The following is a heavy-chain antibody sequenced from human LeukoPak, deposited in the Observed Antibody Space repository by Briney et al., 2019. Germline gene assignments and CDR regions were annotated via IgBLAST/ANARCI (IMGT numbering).Heavy chain of an antibody. CDR2: ISSSSSYI. CDR1: GFTFSSYS. V-gene: IGHV3-21*01. CDR3: AGGVAAATTDFDY. J-gene: IGHJ4*02. D-gene: IGHD6-13*01. Sequence: GGSLRLSCAASGFTFSSYSMNWVRQAPWKGLEWVSSISSSSSYIYYADSVKGRFTISRDNAKNSLYLQMNSLRAEDTAVYYCAGGVAAATTDFDYWGQGTLVTVSS.